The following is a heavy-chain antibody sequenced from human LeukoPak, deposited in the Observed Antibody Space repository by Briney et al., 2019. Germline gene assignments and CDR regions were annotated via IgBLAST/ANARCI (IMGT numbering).Heavy chain of an antibody. J-gene: IGHJ4*02. D-gene: IGHD3-10*01. V-gene: IGHV3-21*01. CDR3: ASFVGGSGSRDY. CDR2: ISSSSSYI. Sequence: AGGSLRLSCAACGFTFSSYSMNWVRQAPGKGLEWASSISSSSSYIYYADSVKGRFTISRDNAKNSLYLQMNSLRAEDTAVYYCASFVGGSGSRDYWGQGTLVTVSS. CDR1: GFTFSSYS.